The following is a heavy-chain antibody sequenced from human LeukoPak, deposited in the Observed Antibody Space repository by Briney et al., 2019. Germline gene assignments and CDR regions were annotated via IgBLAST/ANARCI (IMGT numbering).Heavy chain of an antibody. Sequence: GGSLRLSCAASGFTFSSYAMSWVRQAPGKGLEWVSAISGSGGSTYYADSVKGRFTISRDNSKNTLYLQMNSLRAEDTAVYYCARDRDYYGSATYNWFDPWGQGTLVTVSS. CDR2: ISGSGGST. D-gene: IGHD3-10*01. CDR3: ARDRDYYGSATYNWFDP. CDR1: GFTFSSYA. J-gene: IGHJ5*02. V-gene: IGHV3-23*01.